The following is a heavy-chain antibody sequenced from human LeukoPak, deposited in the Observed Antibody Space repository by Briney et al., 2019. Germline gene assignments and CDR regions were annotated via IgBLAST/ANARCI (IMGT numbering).Heavy chain of an antibody. J-gene: IGHJ4*02. Sequence: GGSLRLSCAASGFTFSSYSMNWVRQAPGKGLEWVSSISSSSGYIYYADSVKGRFTISRDNAKNSLYLQMNSLRAEDTAVYYCARDWALYDSSGYYFDYWGQGTLVTVSS. D-gene: IGHD3-22*01. CDR3: ARDWALYDSSGYYFDY. CDR1: GFTFSSYS. CDR2: ISSSSGYI. V-gene: IGHV3-21*01.